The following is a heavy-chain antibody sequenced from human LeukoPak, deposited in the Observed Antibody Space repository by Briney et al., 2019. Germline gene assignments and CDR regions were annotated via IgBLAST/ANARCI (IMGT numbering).Heavy chain of an antibody. Sequence: ASVKVSCKASGYTFTSYGISWVRQAPGQGLEWMGWISAYNGNTNYAQKLQGRVTMTTDTSTSTAYMELSSLRSEDTAVYYCARDLSARAPYCYDSSGYYLGFGYYYYGMDVWGQGTTVTVSS. D-gene: IGHD3-22*01. J-gene: IGHJ6*02. V-gene: IGHV1-18*01. CDR2: ISAYNGNT. CDR3: ARDLSARAPYCYDSSGYYLGFGYYYYGMDV. CDR1: GYTFTSYG.